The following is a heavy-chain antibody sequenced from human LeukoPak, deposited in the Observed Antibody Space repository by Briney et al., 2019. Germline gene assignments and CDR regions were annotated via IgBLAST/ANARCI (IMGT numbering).Heavy chain of an antibody. CDR1: GFSFSDAW. D-gene: IGHD1-26*01. V-gene: IGHV3-15*01. CDR2: IKSKTDGGTT. Sequence: PGGSLRLSCAASGFSFSDAWMSWVRQAPGKGLEWVGRIKSKTDGGTTDYAAPVKGRFTISRDDSKNTLYLQMNSLKTEDTAVYYCTTRGGSFSIFDYWGQGTLVTVSS. CDR3: TTRGGSFSIFDY. J-gene: IGHJ4*02.